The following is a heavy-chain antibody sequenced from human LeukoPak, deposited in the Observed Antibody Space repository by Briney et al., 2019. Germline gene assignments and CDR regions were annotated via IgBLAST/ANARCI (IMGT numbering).Heavy chain of an antibody. CDR2: IYYSGTT. Sequence: SETLSLTCTVSGGSISYYYWGWIRQSPGKGLEWIGYIYYSGTTNYNPSLKSRVTISVDTSKNQFSLQLRSVTAADTAVYYCAREDPQTTVPEGMDVWGQGTTVTVSS. CDR1: GGSISYYY. D-gene: IGHD4-17*01. J-gene: IGHJ6*02. CDR3: AREDPQTTVPEGMDV. V-gene: IGHV4-59*01.